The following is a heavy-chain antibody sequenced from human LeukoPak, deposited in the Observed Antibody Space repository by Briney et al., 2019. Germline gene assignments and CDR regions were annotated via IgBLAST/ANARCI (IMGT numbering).Heavy chain of an antibody. J-gene: IGHJ4*02. CDR1: GGTFSVYA. CDR2: IIPILGIA. V-gene: IGHV1-69*04. D-gene: IGHD1-26*01. CDR3: ARGGVGATTKYYFDY. Sequence: ASVKVSCKASGGTFSVYAISWVRQAPGQRLEWMGRIIPILGIANYAQKFQGRVTITADKSTSTAYMELSSLRSEDTAVYYCARGGVGATTKYYFDYWGQGTLVTVSS.